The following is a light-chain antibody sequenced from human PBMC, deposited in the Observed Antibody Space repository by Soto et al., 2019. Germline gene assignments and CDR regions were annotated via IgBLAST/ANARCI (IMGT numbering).Light chain of an antibody. J-gene: IGKJ1*01. CDR2: DAS. Sequence: IQRSLSPDTLSVSDLDRLTINCRASQRISSWLAWYQQKPGKAPKLLIYDASSLESGVPSRFSGSGSGTEFTLTIYSLQPDDFATYYCQQYYSYPPTFGQGTKVDIK. CDR3: QQYYSYPPT. V-gene: IGKV1-5*01. CDR1: QRISSW.